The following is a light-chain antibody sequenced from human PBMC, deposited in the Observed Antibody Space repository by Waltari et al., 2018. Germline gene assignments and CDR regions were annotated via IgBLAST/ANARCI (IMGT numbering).Light chain of an antibody. CDR1: QSIRSN. V-gene: IGKV3-15*01. Sequence: EIVMTQSPATLSAFPGERATLSCRASQSIRSNLAWYQHKPGQAPRLLIYGASTRATGIPARFSDSGSETEFTLTISSLQSEDFAVYFCQQYDNWLGTFGQGTKVEIK. CDR3: QQYDNWLGT. J-gene: IGKJ1*01. CDR2: GAS.